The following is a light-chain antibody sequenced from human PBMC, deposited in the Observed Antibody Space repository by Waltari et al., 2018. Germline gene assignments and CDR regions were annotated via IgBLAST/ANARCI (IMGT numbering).Light chain of an antibody. J-gene: IGKJ1*01. CDR2: DLF. V-gene: IGKV2D-29*01. CDR3: MQSIQFPRT. CDR1: QILLHSDRKPY. Sequence: DIVMTQSPLSLTVTPGQPASISCRSSQILLHSDRKPYLSWFLQKAGQPPRLLIYDLFNRFPGVPDRFSGSGSGTDFTLRISRVEPEDVGFYYCMQSIQFPRTFGQGTKVDIK.